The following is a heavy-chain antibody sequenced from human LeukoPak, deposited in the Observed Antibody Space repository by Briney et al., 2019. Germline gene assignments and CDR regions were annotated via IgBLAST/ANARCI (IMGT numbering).Heavy chain of an antibody. J-gene: IGHJ4*02. D-gene: IGHD3-22*01. V-gene: IGHV3-53*01. CDR3: ARGDYDSSGYFDY. CDR1: GFTVSRNS. CDR2: IYSGGRT. Sequence: GGSLRLSCAASGFTVSRNSMSWVRQAPGKGLGWVSVIYSGGRTYYADSVKGRFTISRDNSKNTLYLQMNSLRAEDTAVYYCARGDYDSSGYFDYWGQGTLATVSS.